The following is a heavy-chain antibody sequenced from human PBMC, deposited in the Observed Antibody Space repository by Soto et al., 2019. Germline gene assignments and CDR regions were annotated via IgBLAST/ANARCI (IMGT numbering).Heavy chain of an antibody. J-gene: IGHJ4*02. CDR3: ARVRDSGSFLGLFDY. Sequence: QVQLLQSGAEVTKPGASVKVSCKASGYTFTNYGISWVRQAPGQGLAWMGWISGYNGNTNYAQKLQGRVTLTTDTSTNTAYMEVRSLRSDDTAVYYCARVRDSGSFLGLFDYWGQGTLVTVSS. V-gene: IGHV1-18*04. D-gene: IGHD1-26*01. CDR1: GYTFTNYG. CDR2: ISGYNGNT.